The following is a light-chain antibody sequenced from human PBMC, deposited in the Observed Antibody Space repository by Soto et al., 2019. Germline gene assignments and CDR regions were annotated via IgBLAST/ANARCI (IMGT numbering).Light chain of an antibody. CDR1: QSISNN. CDR3: QQDNNWPRT. V-gene: IGKV3-15*01. CDR2: GAS. J-gene: IGKJ1*01. Sequence: EIVMTQSPATLSVSPGERATLSCRASQSISNNLAWYLQKPGQAPRLLIYGASTRATGIPDRISGSGSETEFTLTISSLQPEDFAVYYCQQDNNWPRTFGQGTKVDIK.